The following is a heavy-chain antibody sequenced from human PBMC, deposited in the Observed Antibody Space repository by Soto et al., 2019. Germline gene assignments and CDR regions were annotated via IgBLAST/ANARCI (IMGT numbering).Heavy chain of an antibody. CDR2: ISAYTDDP. Sequence: QVQLLQSAAEVKKPGASVKVSCKASGYTFTNFGVTWVRQAPGQGLEWMGWISAYTDDPNYAQKFQGRVTMTIDTSKSTAYMDLRSLTSDDTAVYYCARVIPGAEAWFDPWGQGTLVTVSS. CDR1: GYTFTNFG. CDR3: ARVIPGAEAWFDP. J-gene: IGHJ5*02. V-gene: IGHV1-18*01. D-gene: IGHD2-2*01.